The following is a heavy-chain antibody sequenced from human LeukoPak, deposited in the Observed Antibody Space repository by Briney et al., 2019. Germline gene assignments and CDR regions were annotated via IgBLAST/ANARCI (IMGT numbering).Heavy chain of an antibody. CDR3: ARGRSGSYSGYYYGMDV. V-gene: IGHV3-53*01. J-gene: IGHJ6*02. D-gene: IGHD1-26*01. CDR1: GFTFSSYS. Sequence: GRSLRLSCAASGFTFSSYSMSWVRQAPGKGLEWVSVIYSGGSTYYADSVKGRFTISRDNSKNTLYLQMNSLRAEDTAVYYCARGRSGSYSGYYYGMDVWGQGTTVTVSS. CDR2: IYSGGST.